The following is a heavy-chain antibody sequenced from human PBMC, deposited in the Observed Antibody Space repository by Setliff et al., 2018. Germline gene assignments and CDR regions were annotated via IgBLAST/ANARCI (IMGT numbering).Heavy chain of an antibody. J-gene: IGHJ4*02. CDR1: GGSISSGTYY. CDR2: LHTSGSI. CDR3: VRDNTMVGATDY. D-gene: IGHD1-26*01. Sequence: SETLSLTCTVSGGSISSGTYYWSWIRQPAGKGLEWIGRLHTSGSIDYNPSLKGRVTISVDTSKNQFSLRLRSVTAADTAVYFCVRDNTMVGATDYWGLGTLVTVSS. V-gene: IGHV4-61*02.